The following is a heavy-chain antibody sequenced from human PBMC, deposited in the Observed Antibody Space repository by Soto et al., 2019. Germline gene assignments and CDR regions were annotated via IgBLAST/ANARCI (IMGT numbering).Heavy chain of an antibody. CDR3: AKVTKRAAAGRYEYYKYGMDV. Sequence: XGSLGLSCAAAGFAFSTYAMTWVRQAPGKGLEWVSVISGSGGSSYYAASVKGRFTISRDNSKNTLFLQMNGLRAEDTAVYYCAKVTKRAAAGRYEYYKYGMDVWGQGTTVTVSS. CDR2: ISGSGGSS. J-gene: IGHJ6*02. D-gene: IGHD6-13*01. V-gene: IGHV3-23*01. CDR1: GFAFSTYA.